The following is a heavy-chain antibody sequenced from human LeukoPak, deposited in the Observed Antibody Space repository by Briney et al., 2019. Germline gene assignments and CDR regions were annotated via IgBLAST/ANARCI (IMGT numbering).Heavy chain of an antibody. J-gene: IGHJ6*03. CDR1: GGSFSGYY. CDR2: INHSGST. V-gene: IGHV4-34*01. Sequence: SETLSLTCAVYGGSFSGYYWSWIPQPPGKGLEGIGEINHSGSTNYNPSLKSRVTISVDTSKNQFSLKLSSVTAADTAVYYCARGYSSIFSYYCYMDVWGKGTTVTVSS. D-gene: IGHD4-11*01. CDR3: ARGYSSIFSYYCYMDV.